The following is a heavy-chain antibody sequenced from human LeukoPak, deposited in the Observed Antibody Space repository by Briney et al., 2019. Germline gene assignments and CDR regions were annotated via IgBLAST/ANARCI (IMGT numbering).Heavy chain of an antibody. CDR3: AKIGIAVAGNFDY. V-gene: IGHV3-23*01. CDR2: ISGSGGST. J-gene: IGHJ4*02. Sequence: ETLSLTCAVYGGSFSGYYWSWVRQAPGKGLEWVSAISGSGGSTYYADSVKGRFTISRDNSKNTLYLQMNSLRAEDTAVYYCAKIGIAVAGNFDYWGQGTLVTVSS. D-gene: IGHD6-19*01. CDR1: GGSFSGYY.